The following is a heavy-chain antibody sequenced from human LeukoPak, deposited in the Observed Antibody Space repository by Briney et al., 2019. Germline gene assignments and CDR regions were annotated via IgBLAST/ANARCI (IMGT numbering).Heavy chain of an antibody. V-gene: IGHV3-7*01. J-gene: IGHJ4*02. CDR1: AFTFSTYW. Sequence: GGSLRLSCAASAFTFSTYWMSWVRQAPGKRREWVANIKEDGSEKHYVDSVKGRSTISRDNATSTLYLQMNSLRAEDTAVHYCARGVQYCSSSSCYLIYFDHWGQGTLVTVSS. CDR3: ARGVQYCSSSSCYLIYFDH. CDR2: IKEDGSEK. D-gene: IGHD2-2*01.